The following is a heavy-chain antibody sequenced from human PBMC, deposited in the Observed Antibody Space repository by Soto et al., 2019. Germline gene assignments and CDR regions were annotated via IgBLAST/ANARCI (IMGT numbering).Heavy chain of an antibody. D-gene: IGHD3-3*01. CDR3: ARQEGYDVLSGFYLYYVDY. J-gene: IGHJ4*02. CDR1: GGLISSGTYY. Sequence: PSETLSLTCTVSGGLISSGTYYWGWIRQPPGKGLEWIGSVYYSGSTYYNPSLESRVTISVDTSKNQFSLKLISVTAADTAMYYCARQEGYDVLSGFYLYYVDYWGQGTPVTVSS. CDR2: VYYSGST. V-gene: IGHV4-39*01.